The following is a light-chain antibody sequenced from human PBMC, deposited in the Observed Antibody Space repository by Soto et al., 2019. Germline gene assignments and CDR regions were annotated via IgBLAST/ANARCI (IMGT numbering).Light chain of an antibody. CDR2: QTS. CDR3: HQRQSWPRT. CDR1: QYINTR. J-gene: IGKJ1*01. V-gene: IGKV3-11*01. Sequence: EIVLTQSPATLSSFPGDRVTLSCRASQYINTRLAWYQHRPGQAPRLLIYQTSIRAAGIPARFSARGTGTDFTLTISDVQPADFAVYYCHQRQSWPRTCGQGTKVDIK.